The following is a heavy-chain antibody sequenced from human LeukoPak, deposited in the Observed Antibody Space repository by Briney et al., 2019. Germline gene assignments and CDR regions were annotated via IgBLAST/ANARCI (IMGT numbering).Heavy chain of an antibody. D-gene: IGHD6-13*01. J-gene: IGHJ4*02. Sequence: SETLSLTCTVSGYSINSGFYWGWIRQPPGKGLEWIGSIYHSGSTNYNPSLKSRVTISVDTSKNQFSLRLSSVTAADTAVYYCARVTGYVMEDYFDYWGQGTLVTVSS. CDR1: GYSINSGFY. CDR2: IYHSGST. V-gene: IGHV4-38-2*02. CDR3: ARVTGYVMEDYFDY.